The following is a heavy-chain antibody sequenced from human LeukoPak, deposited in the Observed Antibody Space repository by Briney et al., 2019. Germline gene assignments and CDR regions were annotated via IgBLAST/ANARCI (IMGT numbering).Heavy chain of an antibody. CDR1: GFTFDDYA. CDR3: AKDRHSVAEGGGEFDP. Sequence: GRSLRLSCAASGFTFDDYAMHWVRQAPGKGLEWVSGISWNSGSIGYADSVKGRFTISRDNAKNSLYLQMNSLRAEDTALYYCAKDRHSVAEGGGEFDPWGQGTLVTVSS. J-gene: IGHJ5*02. V-gene: IGHV3-9*01. CDR2: ISWNSGSI. D-gene: IGHD2-15*01.